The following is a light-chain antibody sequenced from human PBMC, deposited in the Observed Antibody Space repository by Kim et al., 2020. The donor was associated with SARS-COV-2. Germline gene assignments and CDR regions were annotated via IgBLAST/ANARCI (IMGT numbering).Light chain of an antibody. CDR2: DAS. V-gene: IGKV1-5*01. CDR1: QSINTW. CDR3: QQYASYPWT. J-gene: IGKJ1*01. Sequence: ASVGDRVTITCRASQSINTWLAWYQQKPGKAPKFLIYDASTLESGVPSRFSGSGSGTEFALTISSLQADDSATYYCQQYASYPWTFGQGTKVDIK.